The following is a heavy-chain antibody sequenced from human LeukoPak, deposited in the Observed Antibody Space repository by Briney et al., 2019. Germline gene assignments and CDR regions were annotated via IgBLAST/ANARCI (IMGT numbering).Heavy chain of an antibody. CDR1: GFTFSSYW. CDR2: IKQDGSEK. CDR3: ARMAVAAFDY. J-gene: IGHJ4*02. Sequence: GGSLRLSCAVSGFTFSSYWMSWVRQAPGKGLESVANIKQDGSEKYYVDSVEGRFTISRDNAKNSLYLQMNSLRAEDTAVYYCARMAVAAFDYWGQGTLVTVSS. V-gene: IGHV3-7*01. D-gene: IGHD6-19*01.